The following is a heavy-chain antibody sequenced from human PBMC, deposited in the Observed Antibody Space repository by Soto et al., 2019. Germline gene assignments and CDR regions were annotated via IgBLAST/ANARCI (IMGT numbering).Heavy chain of an antibody. Sequence: GESLKISCKGSGYSFTSYWIGWVRQMPGKGLEWMGIIYPGDSDTRYSPSFQGQVTISADKSISTAYLQWSSLKASDTAMYYCARQGPIVGAKPVYYYYGMDVCGEGTTVTVFS. CDR3: ARQGPIVGAKPVYYYYGMDV. J-gene: IGHJ6*04. CDR1: GYSFTSYW. V-gene: IGHV5-51*01. CDR2: IYPGDSDT. D-gene: IGHD1-26*01.